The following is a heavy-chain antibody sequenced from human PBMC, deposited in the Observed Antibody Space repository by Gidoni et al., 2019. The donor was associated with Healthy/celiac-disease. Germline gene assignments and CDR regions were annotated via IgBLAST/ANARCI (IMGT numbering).Heavy chain of an antibody. J-gene: IGHJ1*01. V-gene: IGHV4-34*01. Sequence: QVQLQQWGAGLLKPSETLSLTCAVYGGSFSGYYWSWIRQPPGKGLEWIGEINHSGSTNYNPSLKSRVTISVDTSKNQFSLKLSSVTAADTAVYYCARIYYGSGSYGAQHWGQGTLVTVSS. CDR1: GGSFSGYY. CDR2: INHSGST. D-gene: IGHD3-10*01. CDR3: ARIYYGSGSYGAQH.